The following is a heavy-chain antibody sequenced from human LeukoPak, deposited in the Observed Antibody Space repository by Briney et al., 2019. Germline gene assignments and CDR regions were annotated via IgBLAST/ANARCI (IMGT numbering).Heavy chain of an antibody. CDR3: ACRRRVSFDY. D-gene: IGHD6-13*01. CDR2: IYHSGST. V-gene: IGHV4-39*07. J-gene: IGHJ4*02. CDR1: GGSISSSSYY. Sequence: SETLSLTCTVSGGSISSSSYYWGWIRQPPGKGLEWIGEIYHSGSTNYNPSLKSRVTISVDKSKNQFSLKLSSVTAADTAVYYCACRRRVSFDYWGQGTLVTVSS.